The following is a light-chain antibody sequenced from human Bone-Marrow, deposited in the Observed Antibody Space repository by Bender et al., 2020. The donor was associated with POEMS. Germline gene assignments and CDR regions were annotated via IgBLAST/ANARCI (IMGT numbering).Light chain of an antibody. CDR3: AAWDAGLSGGV. CDR1: NSNIGTNA. CDR2: SVN. V-gene: IGLV1-44*01. Sequence: QSVLTQPPSASGTPGQRVTISCSGSNSNIGTNAVNWYQQFPGTAPKLLIYSVNPRPSGVPDRFYAFKSGTSASLAISGLQSEDVADYYGAAWDAGLSGGVFGGGTKLTVL. J-gene: IGLJ3*02.